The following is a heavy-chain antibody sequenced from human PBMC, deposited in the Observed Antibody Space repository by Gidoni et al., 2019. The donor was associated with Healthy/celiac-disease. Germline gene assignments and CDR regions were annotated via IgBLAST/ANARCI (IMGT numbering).Heavy chain of an antibody. D-gene: IGHD2-15*01. CDR2: ISGSGGST. J-gene: IGHJ4*02. Sequence: FTFSSYAMSWVRQAPGKGLESVSAISGSGGSTYYADSVKGRFTIARDNSKNTLYLQMNSLSAEDTAVYYCAKDPKRIPGYFDYWGQGTLVTVSS. CDR3: AKDPKRIPGYFDY. V-gene: IGHV3-23*01. CDR1: FTFSSYA.